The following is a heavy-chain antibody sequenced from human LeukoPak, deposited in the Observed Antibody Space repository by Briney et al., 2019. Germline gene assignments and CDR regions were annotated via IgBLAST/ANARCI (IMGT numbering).Heavy chain of an antibody. CDR3: ARDLHYYDSSGHRYYYYYGMDV. CDR1: GGSISSYY. CDR2: IYYSGSP. D-gene: IGHD3-22*01. Sequence: PSETLSLTCTVSGGSISSYYWSWIRQPPGKGLEWIGYIYYSGSPNYNPSLKSRVTISVDTSKNQFSLKLSSVTAADTAVYYCARDLHYYDSSGHRYYYYYGMDVWGQGTTVTVFS. V-gene: IGHV4-59*01. J-gene: IGHJ6*02.